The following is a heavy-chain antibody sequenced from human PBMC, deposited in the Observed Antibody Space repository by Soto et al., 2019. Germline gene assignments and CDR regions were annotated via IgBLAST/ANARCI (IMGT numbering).Heavy chain of an antibody. CDR3: ASRIVLMVYASKYYGMDV. J-gene: IGHJ6*02. CDR1: GGTFSSYA. V-gene: IGHV1-69*13. D-gene: IGHD2-8*01. Sequence: SVKVSCKASGGTFSSYAISWVRQAPGQGLEWMGGIIPIFGTANYAQKFQGRVTITAVESTSTAYMELSSLRSEDTAVYYCASRIVLMVYASKYYGMDVWGQGTTVTVSS. CDR2: IIPIFGTA.